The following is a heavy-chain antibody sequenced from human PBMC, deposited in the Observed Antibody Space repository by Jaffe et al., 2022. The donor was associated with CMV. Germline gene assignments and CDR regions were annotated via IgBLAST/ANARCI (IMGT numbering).Heavy chain of an antibody. Sequence: EVQLVESGGGLVQPGGSLRLSCAASGFTFSSYAMHWVRQAPGKGLEYVSAISSNGGSTYYANSVKGRFTISRDNSKNTLYLQMGSLRAEDMAVYYCARGLAAVSPLGVPYMDVWGKGTTVTVSS. D-gene: IGHD3-16*01. V-gene: IGHV3-64*01. CDR3: ARGLAAVSPLGVPYMDV. J-gene: IGHJ6*03. CDR2: ISSNGGST. CDR1: GFTFSSYA.